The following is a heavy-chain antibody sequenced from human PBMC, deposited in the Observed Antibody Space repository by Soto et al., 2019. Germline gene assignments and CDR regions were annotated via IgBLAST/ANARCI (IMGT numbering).Heavy chain of an antibody. J-gene: IGHJ4*02. CDR2: IYHSGST. D-gene: IGHD3-22*01. V-gene: IGHV4-4*02. CDR3: ARFAYDSSGYYYGVDY. Sequence: QVQLQESGPGLVKPSGTLSLTCAVSGGSISSSNWWSWVRQPPGKGLEWIGEIYHSGSTNHNPSLKTRVTRAVDKSKNQFSRKLGSVTAADTAAYYCARFAYDSSGYYYGVDYWGQGTLVTVSS. CDR1: GGSISSSNW.